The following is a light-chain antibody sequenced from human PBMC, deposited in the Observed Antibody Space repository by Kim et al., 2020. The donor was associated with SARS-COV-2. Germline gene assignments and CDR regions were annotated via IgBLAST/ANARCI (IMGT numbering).Light chain of an antibody. V-gene: IGKV1-8*01. CDR2: AAS. CDR3: QQYYSYPRT. Sequence: ASTGDRVTITCRESQGISSYFARYQQKPGQAPKPLIYAASTLQNGVPSMFSGSGSGTDFTLTISCLQAEDFATYYCQQYYSYPRTFGQGTKVDIK. J-gene: IGKJ1*01. CDR1: QGISSY.